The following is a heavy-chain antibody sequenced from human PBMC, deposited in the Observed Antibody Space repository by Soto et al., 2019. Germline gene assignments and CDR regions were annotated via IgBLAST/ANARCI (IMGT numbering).Heavy chain of an antibody. CDR2: IYYSGST. CDR1: GGSISSGGYY. D-gene: IGHD4-17*01. CDR3: ARASNDYGGNSSLVLADY. Sequence: LSLTCTVSGGSISSGGYYWSWIRQHPGKGLEWIGYIYYSGSTYYNPSLKSRVTISVDTSKNQFSLKLSSVTAADTAVYYCARASNDYGGNSSLVLADYWGQGTLVTVSS. V-gene: IGHV4-31*03. J-gene: IGHJ4*02.